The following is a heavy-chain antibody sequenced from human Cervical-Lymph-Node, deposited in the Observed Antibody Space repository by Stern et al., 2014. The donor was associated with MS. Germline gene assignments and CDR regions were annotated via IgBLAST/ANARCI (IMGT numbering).Heavy chain of an antibody. CDR3: ARGKGWFDP. CDR2: IYYSGNT. CDR1: GGSISTYY. Sequence: QVQLQESGPGLVKPSETLSLTCTVSGGSISTYYWSWIRQPPGKGLAWIGYIYYSGNTSYNPSLKGRVTISVDTSRNQFSLNLSSVTAADTAVYYCARGKGWFDPWGQGTLVTVSS. V-gene: IGHV4-59*01. J-gene: IGHJ5*02.